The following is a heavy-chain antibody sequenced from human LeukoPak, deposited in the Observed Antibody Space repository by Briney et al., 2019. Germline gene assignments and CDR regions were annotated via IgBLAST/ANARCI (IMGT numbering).Heavy chain of an antibody. D-gene: IGHD2-2*01. CDR2: ISSSDSTI. Sequence: GGSLRPSCAASGFTFSSYEMNWVRQAPGKGLEWVSYISSSDSTIYYADSVKGRFTISRDNSKNTLYLQMNSLRAEDTAVYYCARDTSAFLTGYYYMDVWGKGTTVTVSS. V-gene: IGHV3-48*03. CDR3: ARDTSAFLTGYYYMDV. CDR1: GFTFSSYE. J-gene: IGHJ6*03.